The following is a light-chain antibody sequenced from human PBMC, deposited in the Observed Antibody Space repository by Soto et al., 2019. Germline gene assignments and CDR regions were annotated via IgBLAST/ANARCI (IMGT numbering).Light chain of an antibody. V-gene: IGKV3-20*01. J-gene: IGKJ2*01. Sequence: ESMLTQSPGILSLSPGERATLSCRASQSVSSRYLTWYQQKPGQAPRLLIYGASIRATGIPDRFSGSRSGTDLTLTISGLEPEDSAVYYCQQFGDSPPAFTFSPGTKLEI. CDR2: GAS. CDR3: QQFGDSPPAFT. CDR1: QSVSSRY.